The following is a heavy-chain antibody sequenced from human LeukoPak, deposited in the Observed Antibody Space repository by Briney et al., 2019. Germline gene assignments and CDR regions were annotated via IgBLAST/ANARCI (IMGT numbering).Heavy chain of an antibody. CDR2: IKHDGSEK. CDR3: ARALGNSTGDY. J-gene: IGHJ4*02. V-gene: IGHV3-7*04. CDR1: GFTFNIFR. Sequence: GGSLRLSCAASGFTFNIFRMSWVRQAPGKGLEWVANIKHDGSEKYYGDSVRGRFTISRDNAKNSLILQMNSLRGEDTAVYYCARALGNSTGDYWGQGTLVTVSS. D-gene: IGHD7-27*01.